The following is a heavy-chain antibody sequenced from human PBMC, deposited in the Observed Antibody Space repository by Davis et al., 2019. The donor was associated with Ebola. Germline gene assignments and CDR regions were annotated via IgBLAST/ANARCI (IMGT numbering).Heavy chain of an antibody. CDR2: TIPIFGTA. CDR1: GGTFSSYA. J-gene: IGHJ4*02. D-gene: IGHD5-24*01. V-gene: IGHV1-69*06. Sequence: SVKVSCKASGGTFSSYAISWVRQAPGQGLEWMGGTIPIFGTANYAQKFQGRVTITADKSTSTAYMELSSLRSEDTAVYYCARGRDGFTYDFWGQGTLVTVSS. CDR3: ARGRDGFTYDF.